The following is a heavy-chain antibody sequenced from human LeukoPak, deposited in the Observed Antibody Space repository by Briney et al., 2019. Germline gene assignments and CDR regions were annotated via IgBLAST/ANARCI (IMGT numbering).Heavy chain of an antibody. CDR3: ARSSEVNVDQEGYGMDV. CDR2: TNTDGRST. Sequence: PPGGSLRLSCAASGFTFSSYWMHWVRQAPGKGLVWVSRTNTDGRSTDYADSVKGRFTISRDNAKNTLYLQMNSLRAEDTAVYYCARSSEVNVDQEGYGMDVWGKGTTVTVSS. CDR1: GFTFSSYW. J-gene: IGHJ6*04. D-gene: IGHD1-14*01. V-gene: IGHV3-74*01.